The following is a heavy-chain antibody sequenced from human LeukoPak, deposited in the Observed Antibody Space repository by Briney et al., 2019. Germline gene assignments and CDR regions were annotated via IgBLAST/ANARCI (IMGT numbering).Heavy chain of an antibody. D-gene: IGHD3-16*01. V-gene: IGHV3-33*01. CDR3: ARAVGPFDI. CDR2: IWYDGSIK. J-gene: IGHJ3*02. Sequence: GGSLRLSCAASGFTSSTYGMHWVRQAPGKGLEWVAVIWYDGSIKYYADSVKGRFTISGDNSKNTLYLQMNSLRAEDTAVYYCARAVGPFDIWGQGTIVIVSS. CDR1: GFTSSTYG.